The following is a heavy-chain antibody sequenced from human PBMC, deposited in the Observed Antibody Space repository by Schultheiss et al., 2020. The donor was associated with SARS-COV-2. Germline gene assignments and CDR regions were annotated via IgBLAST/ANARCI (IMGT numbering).Heavy chain of an antibody. V-gene: IGHV1-69*13. J-gene: IGHJ4*02. CDR1: GGTFSSYA. Sequence: SVKVSCKASGGTFSSYAISWVRQAPGQGLEWMGGIIPIFGTANYAQKFQGRVTITADESTSTAYMELSSLRSEDTAVYYCACTRGSYRNFDYWGQGTLVTVSS. CDR3: ACTRGSYRNFDY. D-gene: IGHD1-26*01. CDR2: IIPIFGTA.